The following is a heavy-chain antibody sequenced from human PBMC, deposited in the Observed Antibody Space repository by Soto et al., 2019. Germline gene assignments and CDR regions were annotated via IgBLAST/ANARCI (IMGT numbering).Heavy chain of an antibody. CDR3: ARGGYSSTWSNLLDRSGLDV. J-gene: IGHJ6*02. Sequence: QVQLVQSGTEVKKPGSSVKVSCKASGGTFSNSAIIWVRQAPGQGLEWMGGILPIFGTPNYAQKFQGRLTISADEFSSTAYMELNILRSGDTAVYYCARGGYSSTWSNLLDRSGLDVWGQGTTVTVSS. CDR1: GGTFSNSA. V-gene: IGHV1-69*01. CDR2: ILPIFGTP. D-gene: IGHD6-13*01.